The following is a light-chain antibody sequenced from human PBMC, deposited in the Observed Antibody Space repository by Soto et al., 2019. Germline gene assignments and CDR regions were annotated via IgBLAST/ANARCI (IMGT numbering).Light chain of an antibody. CDR3: TSYTPSSTYV. CDR1: SSDVGNYDY. V-gene: IGLV2-14*03. Sequence: QSALTQPASVSGSPGQSITISCTGTSSDVGNYDYVSWYQQYPGKAPKLMIYAVSRRPSGVSNRFSGSKSGNTASLTISGLQAEDEADYYCTSYTPSSTYVFGTVTKLTVL. J-gene: IGLJ1*01. CDR2: AVS.